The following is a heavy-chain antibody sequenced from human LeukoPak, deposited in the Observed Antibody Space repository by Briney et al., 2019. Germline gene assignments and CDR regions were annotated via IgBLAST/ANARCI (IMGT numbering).Heavy chain of an antibody. CDR3: ARGRVSSSTWYSTYYYYFYMDV. V-gene: IGHV4-59*01. CDR1: DDPITMYY. Sequence: SETLSLTCSVSDDPITMYYWTWIRQPPGKGLEWIGYVDHTGSTNFNPSLNGRVSISRDTTKNLFSLRLRSVTAADTAVYFCARGRVSSSTWYSTYYYYFYMDVWGKGTTVTVSS. J-gene: IGHJ6*03. D-gene: IGHD1-1*01. CDR2: VDHTGST.